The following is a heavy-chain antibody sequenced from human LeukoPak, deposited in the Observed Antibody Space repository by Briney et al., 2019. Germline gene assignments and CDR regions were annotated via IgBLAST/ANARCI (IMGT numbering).Heavy chain of an antibody. Sequence: SETLSLTCSVSIGSISSSKWWSWIRQPPGKGLQWIGYINYSGNTNSHPSLKSRATISVDTSKNQFSLKLTSVTAADTAVYYCARDLGSKWPNWYFDLWGRGTLVTVSS. CDR2: INYSGNT. CDR3: ARDLGSKWPNWYFDL. J-gene: IGHJ2*01. CDR1: IGSISSSKW. V-gene: IGHV4-61*01. D-gene: IGHD5-12*01.